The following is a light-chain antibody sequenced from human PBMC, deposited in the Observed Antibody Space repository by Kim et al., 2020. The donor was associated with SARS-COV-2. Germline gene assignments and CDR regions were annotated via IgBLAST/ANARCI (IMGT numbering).Light chain of an antibody. V-gene: IGKV3-15*01. CDR3: QQYGTWPRT. CDR1: QSVDTN. CDR2: GAF. Sequence: ETALTQSPATLSVSPGERVTLSCRASQSVDTNVAWYQQRRGQAPRLLVFGAFTRASNCPTTISGSGFGTEFTLPISSLHPDDFAVYFCQQYGTWPRTFGEGTKVDIK. J-gene: IGKJ1*01.